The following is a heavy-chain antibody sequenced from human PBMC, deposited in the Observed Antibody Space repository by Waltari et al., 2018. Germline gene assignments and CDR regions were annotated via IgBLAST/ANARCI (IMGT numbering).Heavy chain of an antibody. J-gene: IGHJ5*02. Sequence: EVQLVESGGGLVQPGGSLKLSCAASGFTFSGSAMPWVRQASGKGLEWVGRIRSKANSYATAYAASVKGRFTISRDDSKNTAYLQMNSLKTEDTAVYYCTGSSPTNWFDPWGQGTLVTVSS. CDR3: TGSSPTNWFDP. CDR2: IRSKANSYAT. D-gene: IGHD6-13*01. V-gene: IGHV3-73*02. CDR1: GFTFSGSA.